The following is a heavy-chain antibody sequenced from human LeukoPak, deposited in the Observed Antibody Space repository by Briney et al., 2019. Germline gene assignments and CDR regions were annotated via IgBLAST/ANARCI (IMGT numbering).Heavy chain of an antibody. CDR2: INPNSGGT. CDR3: ARLYSSSWSYSFDP. Sequence: ASVKVSCKASGYTFTGYYMHWVRQAPGQGLEWMGWINPNSGGTNYAQKFQGRVTITADKSTSTAYMELSSLRSEDTAVYYCARLYSSSWSYSFDPWGQGTLVTVSS. CDR1: GYTFTGYY. V-gene: IGHV1-2*02. J-gene: IGHJ5*02. D-gene: IGHD6-13*01.